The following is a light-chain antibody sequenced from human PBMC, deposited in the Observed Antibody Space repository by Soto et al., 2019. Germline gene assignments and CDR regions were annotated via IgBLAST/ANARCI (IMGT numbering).Light chain of an antibody. Sequence: DIQMTQSPSSVSASAGDRLTITCRASRDISNSLAWYQQTPGKAPKLLLRGASSLHRGVPSRFSGGGAGTEFTLTISSLQPEDFATYYCQQTSAFPRTFGQGTKVDI. CDR1: RDISNS. J-gene: IGKJ1*01. CDR2: GAS. V-gene: IGKV1-12*01. CDR3: QQTSAFPRT.